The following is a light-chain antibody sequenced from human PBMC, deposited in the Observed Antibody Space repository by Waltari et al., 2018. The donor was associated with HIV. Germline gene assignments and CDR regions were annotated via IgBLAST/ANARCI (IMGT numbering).Light chain of an antibody. V-gene: IGLV1-40*01. Sequence: QSALTQPPSVSGAPGQRVTISCTGSSSNIGAGYDVHCYQQVPGTAPKLLIYGNSNRPSGVPDRFSGSKSGTSASLAVTGLQAEDEADYYCQSYDSSLSGGVFGGGTKLTVL. CDR3: QSYDSSLSGGV. CDR1: SSNIGAGYD. CDR2: GNS. J-gene: IGLJ3*02.